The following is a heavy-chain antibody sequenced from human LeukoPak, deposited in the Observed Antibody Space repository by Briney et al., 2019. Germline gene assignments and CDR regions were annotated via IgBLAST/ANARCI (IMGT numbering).Heavy chain of an antibody. CDR1: GFTFSSYG. V-gene: IGHV3-30*02. Sequence: GGSLRLSCAASGFTFSSYGMHWVRQAPGKGLEWVAFIRFDGSNTYYADSVKGRFTISRDNSKNTLYLQMNSLGAEDTAVYYCAKDSSLCSSSSCSYYYYYYYMDVWGKGTTVTVSS. D-gene: IGHD2-2*01. CDR3: AKDSSLCSSSSCSYYYYYYYMDV. J-gene: IGHJ6*03. CDR2: IRFDGSNT.